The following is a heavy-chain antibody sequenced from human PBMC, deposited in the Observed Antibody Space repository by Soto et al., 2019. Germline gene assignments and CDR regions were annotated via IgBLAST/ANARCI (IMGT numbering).Heavy chain of an antibody. D-gene: IGHD4-17*01. CDR2: IYSGGST. V-gene: IGHV3-66*01. CDR3: ARLTTDDAFDI. CDR1: GFTVSSNY. J-gene: IGHJ3*02. Sequence: EVQLVESGGGLVQPGGSLRLSCAASGFTVSSNYMSWVRQAPGKGLEWVSVIYSGGSTYYADSVKGRFTISRDNAKDTLYLQMNSLRAEDTAVYYSARLTTDDAFDIWGQGKMVTVSS.